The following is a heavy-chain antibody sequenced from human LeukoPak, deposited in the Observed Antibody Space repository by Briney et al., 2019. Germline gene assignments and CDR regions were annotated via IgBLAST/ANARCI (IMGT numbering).Heavy chain of an antibody. J-gene: IGHJ4*02. CDR1: GFTFSSYW. D-gene: IGHD3-10*01. Sequence: TGGSLRLSCAASGFTFSSYWMSWVRQAPGKGLEWVANIKQDGSEKYYVDSVKGRLTISRDNAKNSLYLQMNSLRAEDTAVYYCGSGTYYFDYWGQGTLVTVSS. V-gene: IGHV3-7*01. CDR2: IKQDGSEK. CDR3: GSGTYYFDY.